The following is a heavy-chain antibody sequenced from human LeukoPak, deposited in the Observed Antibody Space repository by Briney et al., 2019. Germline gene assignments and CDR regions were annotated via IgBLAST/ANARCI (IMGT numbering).Heavy chain of an antibody. CDR2: IYYSGST. J-gene: IGHJ3*02. V-gene: IGHV4-39*01. CDR3: ARHPGDFWSGYYLGAFDI. D-gene: IGHD3-3*01. Sequence: PSETLSFTCTVSGGSISSSSYYWGWIRQPPGKGLEWIGSIYYSGSTYYNPSLKSRVTISVDTSRNQFSLKLSSVTAADTAVYYCARHPGDFWSGYYLGAFDIWGQGTMVTVSS. CDR1: GGSISSSSYY.